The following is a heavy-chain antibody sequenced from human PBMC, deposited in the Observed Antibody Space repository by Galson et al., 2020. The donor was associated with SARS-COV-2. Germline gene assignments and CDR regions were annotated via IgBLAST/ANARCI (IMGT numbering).Heavy chain of an antibody. J-gene: IGHJ4*02. CDR1: GFTFSSYG. V-gene: IGHV3-30*18. Sequence: GGSLRLSCAASGFTFSSYGMHWVRQAPGKGLEWVAVISYDGSNKYYADSVKGRFTISRDNSKNTLYLQMNSLRAEDTAVYYCAKNKYHYYDSSGYYSDYWGQGTLVTVSS. CDR3: AKNKYHYYDSSGYYSDY. D-gene: IGHD3-22*01. CDR2: ISYDGSNK.